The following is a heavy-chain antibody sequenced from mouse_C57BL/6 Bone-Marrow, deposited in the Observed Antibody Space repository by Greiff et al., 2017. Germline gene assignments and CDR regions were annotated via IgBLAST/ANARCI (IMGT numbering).Heavy chain of an antibody. D-gene: IGHD3-3*01. V-gene: IGHV1-7*01. CDR2: INPSSGYT. CDR3: AKEEELGHWYFDV. Sequence: VQLQQSGAELAKPGASVKLSCKASGYTFTSYWMHWVKQRPGQGLEWIGYINPSSGYTKYNQKFKDKATLTADKSSSTAYMQLSSLTYEDSAVYYCAKEEELGHWYFDVWGTGTTVTVSS. J-gene: IGHJ1*03. CDR1: GYTFTSYW.